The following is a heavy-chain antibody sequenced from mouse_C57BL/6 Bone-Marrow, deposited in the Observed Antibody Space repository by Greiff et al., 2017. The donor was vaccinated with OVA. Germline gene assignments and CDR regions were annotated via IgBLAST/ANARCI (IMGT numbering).Heavy chain of an antibody. CDR2: IDPENGDT. D-gene: IGHD2-2*01. CDR3: TTLDGGYDLNFAY. Sequence: VQLQQSGAELVRPGASVKMSCTASGFNIKDDYMHWVKQRPEQGLEWIGWIDPENGDTDYDSKFKGKATITADKSSNTAYLQLSSLTSEDTAVYCCTTLDGGYDLNFAYWGQGTLVTVSA. J-gene: IGHJ3*01. V-gene: IGHV14-4*01. CDR1: GFNIKDDY.